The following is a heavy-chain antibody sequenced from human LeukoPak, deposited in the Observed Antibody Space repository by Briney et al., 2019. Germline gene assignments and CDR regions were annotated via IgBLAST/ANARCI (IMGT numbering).Heavy chain of an antibody. CDR3: ARERAVPGIDP. J-gene: IGHJ5*02. V-gene: IGHV4-38-2*02. CDR1: GYSITSGCS. CDR2: ISHSGTT. Sequence: SETLSLTCAVSGYSITSGCSWGWIRQPPGKGLEWIGTISHSGTTDYKSTLESRLTISMDTSKNLFSLRLTSVTAADTAVYYCARERAVPGIDPWGQGTLVTVSS.